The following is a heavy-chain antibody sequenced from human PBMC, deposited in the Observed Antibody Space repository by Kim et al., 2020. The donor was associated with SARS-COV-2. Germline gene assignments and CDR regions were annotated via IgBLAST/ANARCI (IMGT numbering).Heavy chain of an antibody. CDR1: GFIFGDYA. CDR2: ISWNSGSV. Sequence: GGSLRLSCAASGFIFGDYAIHWVRQAPGKGLEWVSGISWNSGSVGYADSVKGRFTISRDNAKNSLYLQMNSLRAEDTGLYYCAKESGDYDVCFDHWGQGTLVTVSS. V-gene: IGHV3-9*01. CDR3: AKESGDYDVCFDH. D-gene: IGHD4-17*01. J-gene: IGHJ4*02.